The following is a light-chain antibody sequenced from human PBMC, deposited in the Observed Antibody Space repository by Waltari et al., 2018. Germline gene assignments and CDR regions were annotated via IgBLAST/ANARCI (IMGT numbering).Light chain of an antibody. CDR3: SSYADNTLV. CDR2: EVS. Sequence: QSALTQPPSASGSPGQSVTISCTGTSSDYVSWFQHHPGKAPKLMIYEVSKRPSGVPDRFSGSTSGNTASLTVSGLQADDEAHYYCSSYADNTLVFGGGTKLTVL. J-gene: IGLJ3*02. CDR1: SSDY. V-gene: IGLV2-8*01.